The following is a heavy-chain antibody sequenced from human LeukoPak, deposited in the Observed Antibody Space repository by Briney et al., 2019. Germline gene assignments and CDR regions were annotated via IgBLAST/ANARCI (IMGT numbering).Heavy chain of an antibody. D-gene: IGHD6-6*01. CDR1: GGTFTNYA. Sequence: LGASVKVSCKASGGTFTNYAISWVRQAPGQGLEWMGGIIPMYGTPSYAQTFQGKVTITTDESTSTSYLEPNSLRSEDTAVYYCARPDKAAQYGPFDYWGQGTLVIVSS. V-gene: IGHV1-69*05. J-gene: IGHJ4*02. CDR2: IIPMYGTP. CDR3: ARPDKAAQYGPFDY.